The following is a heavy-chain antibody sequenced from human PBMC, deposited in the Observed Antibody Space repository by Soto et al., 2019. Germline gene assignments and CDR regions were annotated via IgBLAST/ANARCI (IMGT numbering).Heavy chain of an antibody. CDR1: GYTLTELS. CDR3: ARGGSLYWYFDL. CDR2: INAGNGNT. D-gene: IGHD1-26*01. J-gene: IGHJ2*01. Sequence: ASVKVSCKVSGYTLTELSMHWVRQAPGQRFEWMGWINAGNGNTKYSQKFQGRVTITRDTSASTAYMELSSLRSEDTAVYYCARGGSLYWYFDLWGRGTLVTVSS. V-gene: IGHV1-3*01.